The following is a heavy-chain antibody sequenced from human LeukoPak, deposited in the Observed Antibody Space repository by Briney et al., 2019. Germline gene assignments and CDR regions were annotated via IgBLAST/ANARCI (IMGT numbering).Heavy chain of an antibody. V-gene: IGHV1-2*02. CDR3: ARGLRRDFDDFWSGYLNWFDP. CDR2: INPNSGGT. Sequence: GASVKVSCKASGYTFTGYYMHWVRQAPGQGLEWMGWINPNSGGTNYAQKFQGRVTMTRDTSISTAYMELSRLRSDDTAVYYCARGLRRDFDDFWSGYLNWFDPWGQGTLVTVSS. D-gene: IGHD3-3*01. CDR1: GYTFTGYY. J-gene: IGHJ5*02.